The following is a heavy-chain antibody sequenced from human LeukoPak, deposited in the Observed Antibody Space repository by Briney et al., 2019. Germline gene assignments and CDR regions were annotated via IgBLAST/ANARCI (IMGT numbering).Heavy chain of an antibody. Sequence: GESLKISCKGSGYSFTNYWIGWVRQMPGKGLEWVGIMHPGDSDTRYCPSFQGQVTITADKSISTAYLQWSSLKASDTAMFYCARRFYGTLDWGQGTLVTVSS. J-gene: IGHJ4*02. CDR1: GYSFTNYW. D-gene: IGHD4-17*01. CDR3: ARRFYGTLD. V-gene: IGHV5-51*01. CDR2: MHPGDSDT.